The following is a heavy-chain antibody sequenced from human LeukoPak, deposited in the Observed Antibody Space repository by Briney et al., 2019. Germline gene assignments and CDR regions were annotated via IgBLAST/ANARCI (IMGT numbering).Heavy chain of an antibody. CDR2: IYTSGST. D-gene: IGHD2-2*01. V-gene: IGHV4-4*07. Sequence: SETLSVTCTVPGGSLISYYWSCIRPPAGKGLEWIGRIYTSGSTNYNPSLKSRVTMSVDTSKNQFSLKLSSVTAADTAVYYCAGCSSTSCYYWYFDLWGRGTLVTVSS. CDR1: GGSLISYY. CDR3: AGCSSTSCYYWYFDL. J-gene: IGHJ2*01.